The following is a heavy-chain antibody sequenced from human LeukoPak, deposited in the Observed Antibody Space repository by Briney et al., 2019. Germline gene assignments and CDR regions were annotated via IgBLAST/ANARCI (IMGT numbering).Heavy chain of an antibody. Sequence: SETLSLTCAVYGGSFSGYCWSWIRQPPGKGLEWIGEINHSGNTNYNPSLKSRVTISVDTSKNQFSLKLSSVTAADTAVYYCARRRSYSSGYYYWGQGTLVTVSS. CDR1: GGSFSGYC. V-gene: IGHV4-34*01. J-gene: IGHJ4*02. CDR3: ARRRSYSSGYYY. CDR2: INHSGNT. D-gene: IGHD3-22*01.